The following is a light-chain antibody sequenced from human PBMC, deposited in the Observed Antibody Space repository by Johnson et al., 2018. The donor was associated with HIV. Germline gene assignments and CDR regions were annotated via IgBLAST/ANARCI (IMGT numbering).Light chain of an antibody. J-gene: IGLJ1*01. CDR2: ENN. CDR1: SSDMGNYA. Sequence: QSVLTQPPSVSAAPGQKVTISSSGSSSDMGNYAVSWYQQLPGTAPKLLIYENNKRPSGIPDRFSGSKSGTSATLGITGLQTGDEADYYCGTWDTSLSAGGVFGTGTKVTVL. V-gene: IGLV1-51*02. CDR3: GTWDTSLSAGGV.